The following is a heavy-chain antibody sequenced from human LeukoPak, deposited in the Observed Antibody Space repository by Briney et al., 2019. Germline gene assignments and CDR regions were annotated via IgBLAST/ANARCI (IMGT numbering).Heavy chain of an antibody. J-gene: IGHJ4*02. D-gene: IGHD3-9*01. V-gene: IGHV1-2*02. Sequence: GASVKVSCKASGYTFIDYYMHWVRQAPGRGLEWMGWINPNSGGTNYAQKFQGRVTMTRDTSISTAYMELSRLRSDDTAVYYCARGTLRYFDPADYWGQGTLVTVSS. CDR3: ARGTLRYFDPADY. CDR2: INPNSGGT. CDR1: GYTFIDYY.